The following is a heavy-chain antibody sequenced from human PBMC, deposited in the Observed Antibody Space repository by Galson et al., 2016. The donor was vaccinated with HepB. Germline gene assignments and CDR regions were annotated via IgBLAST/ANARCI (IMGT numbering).Heavy chain of an antibody. CDR1: GFTFSNYA. V-gene: IGHV3-30-3*01. Sequence: SLRLSCAASGFTFSNYAMHWVRQAPGKGLEWVAVISYDGSNKYYADSVKGRFTITRDNSKNTLYLQMNSLRAEDTAAYYCAREADYYYGSGSRANVGFLHKWFDPWGQGTLVTVSS. CDR3: AREADYYYGSGSRANVGFLHKWFDP. J-gene: IGHJ5*02. D-gene: IGHD3-10*01. CDR2: ISYDGSNK.